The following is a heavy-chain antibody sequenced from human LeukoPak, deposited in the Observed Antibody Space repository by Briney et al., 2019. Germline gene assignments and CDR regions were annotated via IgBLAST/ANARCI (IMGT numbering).Heavy chain of an antibody. D-gene: IGHD6-6*01. V-gene: IGHV3-53*01. Sequence: GGSLRLSCAASGFSVTTNYMTWVRQAPGRGPEWVSVIYTGGLTYYPDSVQGRFTISRDDSENTLYLQMTSLKAEDTAIYYCVRVEYSISSGAFDIWGQGTVVTVSS. CDR2: IYTGGLT. CDR1: GFSVTTNY. J-gene: IGHJ3*02. CDR3: VRVEYSISSGAFDI.